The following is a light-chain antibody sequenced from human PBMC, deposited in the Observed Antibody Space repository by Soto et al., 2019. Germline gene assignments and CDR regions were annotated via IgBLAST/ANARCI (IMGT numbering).Light chain of an antibody. V-gene: IGLV2-8*01. J-gene: IGLJ3*02. CDR2: EVS. Sequence: QSALTQPPSASGSLGQSVTISCTGTSSDIGDYNYVSWYQQHAGKAPKLMIYEVSQRPSGVPDRFSGSKSGNTASLTVSGLQAEDDADYYCAAWDDSLNALVFGGGTKLTVL. CDR3: AAWDDSLNALV. CDR1: SSDIGDYNY.